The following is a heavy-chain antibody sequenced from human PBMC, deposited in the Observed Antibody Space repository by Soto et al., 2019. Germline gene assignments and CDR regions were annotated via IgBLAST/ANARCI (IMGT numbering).Heavy chain of an antibody. CDR1: GFTFSSYA. CDR2: ISYDGSNK. J-gene: IGHJ6*02. V-gene: IGHV3-30-3*01. Sequence: QVQLVESGGGVVQPGRSLRLSCAASGFTFSSYAMHWVRQAPGKGLEWVAVISYDGSNKYYADSVKGRFTISRDNSKNTLYLQMNSLRAEVTAVYYCARDPYYYDSSGYNPYYYYGMDVWGQGTTVTVSS. D-gene: IGHD3-22*01. CDR3: ARDPYYYDSSGYNPYYYYGMDV.